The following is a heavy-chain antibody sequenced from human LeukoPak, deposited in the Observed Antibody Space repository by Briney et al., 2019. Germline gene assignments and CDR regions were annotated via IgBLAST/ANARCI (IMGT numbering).Heavy chain of an antibody. CDR1: GFTFSSYS. V-gene: IGHV3-48*01. Sequence: GGSLRLSCAASGFTFSSYSMNWVRQAPGKGLEWVSYISSGSSTIYYADSVKGRFTISRDNAKNSLYLQMNSLRAEDTAVYYCARHRSGGSQDDAFDIWGQGTMVTVSS. CDR2: ISSGSSTI. D-gene: IGHD2-15*01. J-gene: IGHJ3*02. CDR3: ARHRSGGSQDDAFDI.